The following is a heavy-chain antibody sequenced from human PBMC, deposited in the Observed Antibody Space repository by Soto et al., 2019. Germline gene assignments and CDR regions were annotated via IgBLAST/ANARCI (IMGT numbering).Heavy chain of an antibody. CDR3: ARGRFLEWLLDWFDP. D-gene: IGHD3-3*01. V-gene: IGHV4-31*03. J-gene: IGHJ5*02. CDR2: IYYSGST. CDR1: GGSISSGGYY. Sequence: SETLSLTCTVSGGSISSGGYYWSWIRQHPGKGLEWIGYIYYSGSTYYNPSLKSRVTISVDTSKNQFSLKLSSVTAADTAVYYCARGRFLEWLLDWFDPWGQGTLVTVSS.